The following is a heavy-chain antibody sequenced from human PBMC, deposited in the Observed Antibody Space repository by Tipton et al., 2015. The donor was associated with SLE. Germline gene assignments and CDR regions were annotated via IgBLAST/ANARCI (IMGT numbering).Heavy chain of an antibody. CDR1: GGSMSYHY. J-gene: IGHJ3*01. Sequence: TLSLTCSVSGGSMSYHYWSWIRQPPGKGLEWIGYIYYTGNTNYNPSLKSRVTMSVDTSKSQFSLKLTFVGAADTAIYYCARMGLCTTTTCNEGAFDVWGQGSMVTVSS. V-gene: IGHV4-59*11. D-gene: IGHD2-2*01. CDR3: ARMGLCTTTTCNEGAFDV. CDR2: IYYTGNT.